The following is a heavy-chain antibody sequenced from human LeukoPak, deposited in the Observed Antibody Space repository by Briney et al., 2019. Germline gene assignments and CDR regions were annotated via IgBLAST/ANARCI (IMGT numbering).Heavy chain of an antibody. D-gene: IGHD3-10*01. J-gene: IGHJ5*02. CDR3: ARAYYYGSGSYYAQIWFDP. CDR2: INSDGSST. V-gene: IGHV3-74*01. CDR1: GFTFSSYW. Sequence: GGSLRLSCAASGFTFSSYWMHWVRQAPGKGLVWVSRINSDGSSTSYADSVKGRFTISRDNAKNTLYLQMNSLRAEDTAVYYCARAYYYGSGSYYAQIWFDPGGQRTLVTVSS.